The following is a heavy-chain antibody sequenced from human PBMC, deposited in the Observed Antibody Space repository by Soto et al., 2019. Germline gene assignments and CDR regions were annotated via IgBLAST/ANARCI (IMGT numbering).Heavy chain of an antibody. CDR3: ARDRDGYGDYGNWFDP. CDR1: GDIVSSNSAS. D-gene: IGHD4-17*01. J-gene: IGHJ5*02. CDR2: TYYRSKWYN. V-gene: IGHV6-1*01. Sequence: PSQTLSLTYDISGDIVSSNSASWNWIRKTTSRDLEWLGRTYYRSKWYNDYAESVKSRIAINPDTSKNQFSLQLNSVTPADTAVYYCARDRDGYGDYGNWFDPWGQGTLVTVSS.